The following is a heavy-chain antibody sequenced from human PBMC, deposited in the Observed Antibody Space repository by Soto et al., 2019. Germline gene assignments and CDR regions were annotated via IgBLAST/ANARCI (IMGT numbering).Heavy chain of an antibody. D-gene: IGHD2-21*01. CDR3: AKGRPGVAAAPDY. Sequence: PGGSLRLSCAASGFTFSSYAMSWVRQAPGKGLEWVSAIRGSGGSTYYADSVKGRFTISRDNSKNTLFLHMTNLRAGDTALYFCAKGRPGVAAAPDYWGQGTLVTVSS. CDR2: IRGSGGST. J-gene: IGHJ4*02. CDR1: GFTFSSYA. V-gene: IGHV3-23*01.